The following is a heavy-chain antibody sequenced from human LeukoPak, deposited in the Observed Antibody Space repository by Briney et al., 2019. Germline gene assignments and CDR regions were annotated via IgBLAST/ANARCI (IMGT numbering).Heavy chain of an antibody. D-gene: IGHD2-15*01. CDR2: IIPIFSTA. CDR3: ARAVDATGVSWFDP. V-gene: IGHV1-69*13. Sequence: SVKVSCKASGGTFSSYAISWVRQAPGQGLEWMGGIIPIFSTANNAQKFQGRVTITADESTSTAYMELSSLRSEDTAVYYCARAVDATGVSWFDPWGQGTLVTVSS. CDR1: GGTFSSYA. J-gene: IGHJ5*02.